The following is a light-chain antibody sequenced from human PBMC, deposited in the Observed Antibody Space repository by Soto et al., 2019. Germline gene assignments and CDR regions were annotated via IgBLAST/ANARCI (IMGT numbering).Light chain of an antibody. CDR2: AAS. V-gene: IGKV1-27*01. J-gene: IGKJ4*01. Sequence: DIQMTQSPSSLSASVGDRVTITCRASQGISNYLAWYEQNPGKDPKLLIYAASTLQSGVPSRFSDSGSGTDFTLTISSLQPEDVATYYCQKYNSAPLFGGGTKVEIK. CDR3: QKYNSAPL. CDR1: QGISNY.